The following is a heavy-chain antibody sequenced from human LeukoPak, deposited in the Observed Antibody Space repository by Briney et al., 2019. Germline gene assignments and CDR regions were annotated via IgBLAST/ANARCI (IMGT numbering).Heavy chain of an antibody. V-gene: IGHV4-34*01. CDR1: GFTFSDYY. Sequence: PGGSLRLSCAASGFTFSDYYMSWIRQPPGKGLEWIGEINHSGSTNYNPSLKSRVTISVDTSKNQFSLKLSSVTAADTAVCYCARVPPTYGSGSYFDYWGQGTLVTVSS. CDR3: ARVPPTYGSGSYFDY. J-gene: IGHJ4*02. D-gene: IGHD3-10*01. CDR2: INHSGST.